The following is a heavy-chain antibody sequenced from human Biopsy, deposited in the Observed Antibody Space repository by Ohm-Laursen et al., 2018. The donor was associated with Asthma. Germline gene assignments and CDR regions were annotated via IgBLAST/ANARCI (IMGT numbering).Heavy chain of an antibody. J-gene: IGHJ1*01. Sequence: GSLRPSCAASGFTFGDYWMSWVRQVPGKGLEWVANIKHDGTEKNHVDSLKGRFTISRDNAKNSLYLQMNRLRAEDTAVYYCARTFHFWSPYHAEHYQLWGQGTLVTVPS. D-gene: IGHD3-3*02. CDR1: GFTFGDYW. CDR3: ARTFHFWSPYHAEHYQL. V-gene: IGHV3-7*01. CDR2: IKHDGTEK.